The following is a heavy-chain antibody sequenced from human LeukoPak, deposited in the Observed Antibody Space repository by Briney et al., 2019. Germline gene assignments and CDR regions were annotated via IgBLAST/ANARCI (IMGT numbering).Heavy chain of an antibody. Sequence: KTSETLSLTCAVSGGSISSSNWWSWVRRPPGKGLEWIGEIYHSGSTNYNPSLKSRVTISVDKSKNQLSLKLSSVTAADTAVYYCARSLQYYDILTGYSSKGHYFDYWGQGTLVTVSS. CDR2: IYHSGST. D-gene: IGHD3-9*01. V-gene: IGHV4-4*02. J-gene: IGHJ4*02. CDR3: ARSLQYYDILTGYSSKGHYFDY. CDR1: GGSISSSNW.